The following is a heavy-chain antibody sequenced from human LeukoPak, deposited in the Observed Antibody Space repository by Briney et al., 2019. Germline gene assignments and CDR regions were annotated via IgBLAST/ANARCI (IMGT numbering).Heavy chain of an antibody. Sequence: GGSLRLSCAASGITFSSYCMHWGRQAPGKGVNWVAFIRYDGSEEYYADSVKGRFTISRDNSKKTLYLQTNSLRAEDTAVYYCAKGYTYTFDYFDSWGQGTLVTVSS. CDR1: GITFSSYC. CDR3: AKGYTYTFDYFDS. V-gene: IGHV3-30*02. J-gene: IGHJ4*02. CDR2: IRYDGSEE. D-gene: IGHD5-18*01.